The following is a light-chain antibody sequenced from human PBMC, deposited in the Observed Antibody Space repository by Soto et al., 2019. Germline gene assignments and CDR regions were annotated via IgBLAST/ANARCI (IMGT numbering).Light chain of an antibody. V-gene: IGKV1-5*03. CDR3: QQYNSYSQT. J-gene: IGKJ1*01. Sequence: DIQMSQSPSTLSASVGDRVTITCRASQSISSWLAWYQQKPGKAPKLLIYKASSLESGVPSRLSGSGSGTEFTLTISSLQPDDFATYFCQQYNSYSQTFGQGTKVDI. CDR2: KAS. CDR1: QSISSW.